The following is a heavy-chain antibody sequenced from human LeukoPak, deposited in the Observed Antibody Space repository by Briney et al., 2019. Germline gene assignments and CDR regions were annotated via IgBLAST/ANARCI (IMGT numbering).Heavy chain of an antibody. V-gene: IGHV1-8*03. D-gene: IGHD5-24*01. J-gene: IGHJ4*02. Sequence: ASVKVSCKASGYTFTSYDINWVRQATGQGLEWMGWMNPNSGNTGYAQKFQGRVTITRNTSISTAYMELSSLRSEDTAVYYCARTGGDGYTDYFDYWGQGTLVTVSS. CDR1: GYTFTSYD. CDR3: ARTGGDGYTDYFDY. CDR2: MNPNSGNT.